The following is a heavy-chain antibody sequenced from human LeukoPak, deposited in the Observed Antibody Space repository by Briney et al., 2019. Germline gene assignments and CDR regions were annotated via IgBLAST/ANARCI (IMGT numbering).Heavy chain of an antibody. J-gene: IGHJ4*02. CDR1: GFTFSSYS. CDR2: ISGSGSTI. Sequence: PGGSLRLSCAASGFTFSSYSMNWVRQAPGKALEWVSYISGSGSTIYYADFVKGRFAISRDNAKNTLYLRLISLTDEDTAVYYCARDRYGDYVFDYWGQGTLVTVSS. D-gene: IGHD4-17*01. V-gene: IGHV3-48*02. CDR3: ARDRYGDYVFDY.